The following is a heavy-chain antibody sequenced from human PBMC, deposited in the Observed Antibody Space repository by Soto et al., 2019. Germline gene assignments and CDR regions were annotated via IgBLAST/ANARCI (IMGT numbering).Heavy chain of an antibody. V-gene: IGHV6-1*01. CDR1: GDSVSSNSAA. J-gene: IGHJ6*02. Sequence: SQTLSLTCAISGDSVSSNSAAWNWIRQSPSRGLEWLGRTYYRSKWYNDYAVSVKSRITINPDTSKNQFSLQLNSVTPEDTAVYYCARDLGWYLYYYYYGMDVWGQGTTVTVSS. CDR3: ARDLGWYLYYYYYGMDV. D-gene: IGHD6-19*01. CDR2: TYYRSKWYN.